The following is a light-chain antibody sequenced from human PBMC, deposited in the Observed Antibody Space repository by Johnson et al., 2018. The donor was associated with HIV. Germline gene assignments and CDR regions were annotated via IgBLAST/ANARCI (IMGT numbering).Light chain of an antibody. J-gene: IGLJ1*01. CDR2: DNN. Sequence: QSVLAQPPSVSAAPGQKVTISCSGSNSDIGNIFVSWYQHPPGTAPRVLIYDNNKRPSGIPYRFSGSKSGTSATLGITGLQTGDEADYYCGTWDSSLSAGVFGTGTKVTVL. CDR3: GTWDSSLSAGV. V-gene: IGLV1-51*01. CDR1: NSDIGNIF.